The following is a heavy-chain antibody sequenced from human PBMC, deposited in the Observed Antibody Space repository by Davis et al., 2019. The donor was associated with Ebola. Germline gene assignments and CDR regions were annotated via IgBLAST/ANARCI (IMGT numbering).Heavy chain of an antibody. J-gene: IGHJ4*02. CDR2: ISGSDGTT. CDR1: GFTFSSYA. V-gene: IGHV3-23*01. D-gene: IGHD4-11*01. CDR3: ARDSDDYSFDY. Sequence: GESLKISCAASGFTFSSYAMTWVRQAPGKGLEWVSAISGSDGTTYYADSVKGRCSISRDNSRNTVYLQMNSLRPEDTAVYYCARDSDDYSFDYWGQGTLVTVSS.